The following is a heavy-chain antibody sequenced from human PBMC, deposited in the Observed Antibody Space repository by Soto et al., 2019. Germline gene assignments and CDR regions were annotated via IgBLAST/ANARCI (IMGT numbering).Heavy chain of an antibody. D-gene: IGHD2-8*01. CDR3: ARVLLVGYCTNGVCYHPMDV. CDR1: GGTFSSYA. CDR2: IIPIFGTA. V-gene: IGHV1-69*13. J-gene: IGHJ6*02. Sequence: SVKVSCKASGGTFSSYAISWVRQAPGQGLEWMGGIIPIFGTANYAQKFQGRVTITADESTSTAYMELSSLRSEDTAVYHCARVLLVGYCTNGVCYHPMDVWGQGTTVTVSS.